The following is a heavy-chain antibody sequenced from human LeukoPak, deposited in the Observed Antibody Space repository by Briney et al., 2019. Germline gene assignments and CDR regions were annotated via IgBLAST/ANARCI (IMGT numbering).Heavy chain of an antibody. CDR1: GGSISTYY. V-gene: IGHV4-59*12. Sequence: SETLSLTCTVSGGSISTYYWSWIRQPPGKGLEWIGYIYYSGSTNYNPSLKSRVTISVDTSKNQFSLKVSYVTAADTAVYYCARGLSYSSSWYFDYWGQGTLVTVSS. CDR3: ARGLSYSSSWYFDY. J-gene: IGHJ4*02. CDR2: IYYSGST. D-gene: IGHD6-13*01.